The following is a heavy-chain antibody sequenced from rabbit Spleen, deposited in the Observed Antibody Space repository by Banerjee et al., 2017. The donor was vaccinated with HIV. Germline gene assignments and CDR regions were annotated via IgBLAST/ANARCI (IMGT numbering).Heavy chain of an antibody. V-gene: IGHV1S40*01. D-gene: IGHD8-1*01. CDR3: ARDSGSSFSSYGMDL. CDR2: IYGGSSGST. CDR1: GFSLSTNYW. Sequence: QSLEESGGDLVKPGASLTLTCTASGFSLSTNYWICWVRQAPGKGLEWIACIYGGSSGSTYYVNWAKGRFTISKTSSTTVTLQMASLTAADTATYFCARDSGSSFSSYGMDLWGPGTLVTVS. J-gene: IGHJ6*01.